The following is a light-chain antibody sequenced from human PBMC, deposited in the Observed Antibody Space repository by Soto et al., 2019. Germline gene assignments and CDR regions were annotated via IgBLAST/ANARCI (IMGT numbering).Light chain of an antibody. V-gene: IGKV3-11*01. CDR3: HQRQSWPRT. CDR1: QAVNTR. CDR2: LAS. Sequence: GTLSSFPGDRVTLSCRASQAVNTRLAWYQHKPGQAPRLLIYLASNRAAGVPARFSGSGSGTDFTLTISDVEPEDFAVYYCHQRQSWPRTFGQGTKVDIK. J-gene: IGKJ1*01.